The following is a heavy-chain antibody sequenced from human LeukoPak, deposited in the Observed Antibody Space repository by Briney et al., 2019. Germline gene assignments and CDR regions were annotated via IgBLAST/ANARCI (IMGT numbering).Heavy chain of an antibody. CDR1: GYTFTSYD. Sequence: SVKVSCKASGYTFTSYDINWVRQATGQGLEWMGGIIPIFGTANYAQKFQGRVTITADESTSTAYMELSSLRSEDTAVYYCAGPYDDSSGYYEVFGYWGQGTLVTVSS. CDR2: IIPIFGTA. J-gene: IGHJ4*02. D-gene: IGHD3-22*01. CDR3: AGPYDDSSGYYEVFGY. V-gene: IGHV1-69*13.